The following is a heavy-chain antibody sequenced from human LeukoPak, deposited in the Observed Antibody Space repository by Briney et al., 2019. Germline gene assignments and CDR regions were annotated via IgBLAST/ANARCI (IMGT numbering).Heavy chain of an antibody. D-gene: IGHD3-10*01. CDR2: IYYSGST. CDR1: GVSISSSSYY. Sequence: SETLSLTCTVSGVSISSSSYYWGWIRQPPGKGLEWIGSIYYSGSTYYNPSLKSRVTISVDTSKNQFSLKLSSVTAADTAVYYCARGRSGHYYYYYIDVWGKGTTVTVSS. J-gene: IGHJ6*03. CDR3: ARGRSGHYYYYYIDV. V-gene: IGHV4-39*07.